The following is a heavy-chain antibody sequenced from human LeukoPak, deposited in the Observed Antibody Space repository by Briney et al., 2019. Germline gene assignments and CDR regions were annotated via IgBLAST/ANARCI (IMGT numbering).Heavy chain of an antibody. CDR2: ISGSGGST. V-gene: IGHV3-23*01. J-gene: IGHJ3*02. CDR1: GFTFSSYA. D-gene: IGHD2-15*01. CDR3: AKDMSAVAATDWDAFDI. Sequence: PGGSLRLSCAVSGFTFSSYAMSWVRQAPGKGLEWVSAISGSGGSTYYADSVKGRFTISRDNSKNTPYLQMNSLRAEDTAVYYCAKDMSAVAATDWDAFDIWGQGTMVTVSS.